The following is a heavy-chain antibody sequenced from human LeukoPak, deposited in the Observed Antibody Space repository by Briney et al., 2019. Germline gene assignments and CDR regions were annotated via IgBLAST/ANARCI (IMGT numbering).Heavy chain of an antibody. J-gene: IGHJ1*01. CDR1: GFTVSSNY. V-gene: IGHV3-66*01. CDR3: ARAFRAAGLGYFQH. CDR2: IYSGGST. Sequence: GGSLRLSCAASGFTVSSNYMSWVRQAPGKGLEWVSVIYSGGSTYYADSVKGRFTISRDNSKNTLYLQMNSLRAEDTAVYYCARAFRAAGLGYFQHWGQGTLVTVSS. D-gene: IGHD6-13*01.